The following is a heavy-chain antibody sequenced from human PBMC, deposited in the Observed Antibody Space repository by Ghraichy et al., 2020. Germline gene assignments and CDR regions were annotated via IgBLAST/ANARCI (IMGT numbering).Heavy chain of an antibody. CDR2: IIPIYGYT. CDR3: AWNESFTNGSLFDY. V-gene: IGHV1-69*13. D-gene: IGHD2-8*01. CDR1: GGPFGRNA. Sequence: SVKVSCKASGGPFGRNAINWVRQAPGQGLEWMGAIIPIYGYTYYAQRFRGRLSITADGSTSTAFMDLSSLTSEDTAIYYCAWNESFTNGSLFDYWGQGTLVTVSS. J-gene: IGHJ4*02.